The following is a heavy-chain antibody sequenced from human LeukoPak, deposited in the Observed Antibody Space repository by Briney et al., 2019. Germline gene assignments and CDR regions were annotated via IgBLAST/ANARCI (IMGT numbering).Heavy chain of an antibody. D-gene: IGHD3-10*01. CDR1: GFTVSSNY. J-gene: IGHJ4*02. CDR2: INSGGST. CDR3: ARVSSGSSDY. Sequence: GGSLRLSCAASGFTVSSNYMSWVRQAPGKGLEWVSVINSGGSTYYADSVKGRFTISRDNSKNTLYLQMNSLRAEDTAVYYCARVSSGSSDYWGQGTLVTVSS. V-gene: IGHV3-53*01.